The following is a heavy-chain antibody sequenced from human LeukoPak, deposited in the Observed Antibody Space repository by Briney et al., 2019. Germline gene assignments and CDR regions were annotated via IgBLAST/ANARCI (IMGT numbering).Heavy chain of an antibody. CDR1: GGTFSSYA. CDR2: FIPIFGTA. Sequence: SVKVSCKASGGTFSSYAISWVRQAPGQGLEWMGGFIPIFGTANYAQKFQGRVTITTDESTSTAYMELSSLRSEDTAVYYCARTQLPSYYYYYYMDVWGKGTTVTVSS. J-gene: IGHJ6*03. V-gene: IGHV1-69*05. CDR3: ARTQLPSYYYYYYMDV. D-gene: IGHD1-26*01.